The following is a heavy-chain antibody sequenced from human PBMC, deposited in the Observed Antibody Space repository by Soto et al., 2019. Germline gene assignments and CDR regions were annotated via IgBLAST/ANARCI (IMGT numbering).Heavy chain of an antibody. CDR2: INHSGST. D-gene: IGHD5-12*01. Sequence: SETLCLTCAFYVGSFSVYYWSWIGQPPGKGLELIGEINHSGSTNYNPSLKSRVTISVDTSKNQFSLKLSSVTAADTAVYYCAISITGGVATTPPLYYYYGMDVWGQGTTVTVSS. CDR3: AISITGGVATTPPLYYYYGMDV. CDR1: VGSFSVYY. J-gene: IGHJ6*02. V-gene: IGHV4-34*01.